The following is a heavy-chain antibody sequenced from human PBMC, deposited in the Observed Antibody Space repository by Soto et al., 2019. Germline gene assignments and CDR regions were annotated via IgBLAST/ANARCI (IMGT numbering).Heavy chain of an antibody. CDR1: GFTFSSYG. CDR3: ARECAGYSSGWYQRGGFDY. J-gene: IGHJ4*02. V-gene: IGHV3-33*01. Sequence: QVQLVESGGGVVQPGRSLRLSCAASGFTFSSYGMHWVRQAPGKGLEWVAVIWYDGSNKYYADSVKGRFTISRDNSKNTLYLQTNSLRAEDTAVYYCARECAGYSSGWYQRGGFDYWGQGTLVTVSS. D-gene: IGHD6-19*01. CDR2: IWYDGSNK.